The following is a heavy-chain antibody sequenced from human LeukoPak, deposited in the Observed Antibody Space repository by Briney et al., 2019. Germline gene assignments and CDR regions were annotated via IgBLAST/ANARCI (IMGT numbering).Heavy chain of an antibody. J-gene: IGHJ4*02. CDR2: IKSKTDGGTT. CDR1: GFTFSSYE. D-gene: IGHD3-10*01. V-gene: IGHV3-15*01. CDR3: TTATYYYGSGTWDY. Sequence: SGGSLRLSCAASGFTFSSYEMNWVRQAPGKGLEWVGRIKSKTDGGTTDYAAPVKGRFTISRDDSKNTLYLQMNSLKTEDTAVYYCTTATYYYGSGTWDYWGQGTLVTVSS.